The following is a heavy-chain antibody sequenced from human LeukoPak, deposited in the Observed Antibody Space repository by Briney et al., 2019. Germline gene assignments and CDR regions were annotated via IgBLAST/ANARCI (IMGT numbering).Heavy chain of an antibody. CDR3: TRGGSSSGPGDN. Sequence: GGSLRLSCAASGFTFSTYGMHWVRQAPGKGLEWVAVIWYDGSDKYYADSVKGRFTISRDNSKNTLYLQMNSLRVEDTAVYYCTRGGSSSGPGDNWGQGTLVTVSS. J-gene: IGHJ4*02. V-gene: IGHV3-33*08. CDR2: IWYDGSDK. CDR1: GFTFSTYG. D-gene: IGHD6-6*01.